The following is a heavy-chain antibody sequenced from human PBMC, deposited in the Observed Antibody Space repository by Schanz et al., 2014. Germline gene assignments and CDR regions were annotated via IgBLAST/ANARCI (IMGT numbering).Heavy chain of an antibody. Sequence: EVQLVESGGGLVQPGGSLRLSCGSSGFTFSPYWMHWVRQAPGKGLVWVSRINGDGSNTNYADSVKGRFTISRDNAKNTLYLQMNTLRPEDTAVYYCARKMKLGVYGGKGHDSLDIWGQGTMVTVSS. CDR1: GFTFSPYW. D-gene: IGHD4-17*01. CDR3: ARKMKLGVYGGKGHDSLDI. CDR2: INGDGSNT. J-gene: IGHJ3*02. V-gene: IGHV3-74*01.